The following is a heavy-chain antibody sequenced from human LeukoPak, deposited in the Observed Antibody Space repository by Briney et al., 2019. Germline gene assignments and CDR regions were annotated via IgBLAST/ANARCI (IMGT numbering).Heavy chain of an antibody. V-gene: IGHV4-59*01. CDR3: ARGAAGSSAWYSHFNY. D-gene: IGHD6-19*01. CDR2: IYNSGST. CDR1: GGSISSYY. J-gene: IGHJ4*02. Sequence: SETLSLTCTVSGGSISSYYWNWIRQPPGKGLEGFGYIYNSGSTNYNPSLKGRVTISVDTSKNQFSLKLSSVTAADTAVDYCARGAAGSSAWYSHFNYWGQGTLVTVSS.